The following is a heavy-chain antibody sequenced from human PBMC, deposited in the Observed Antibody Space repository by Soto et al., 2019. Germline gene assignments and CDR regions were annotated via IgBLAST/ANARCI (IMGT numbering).Heavy chain of an antibody. CDR2: ISSSSSYI. Sequence: GGSLRLSCAASGFTFSSYSMNWVRQAPGKGLEWVSSISSSSSYIYYADSVKGRLTISRDNAKNSLYLQMNSLRAEDTAVYYCARDLSVARREGDAFDIWGQGTMVTVSS. CDR3: ARDLSVARREGDAFDI. V-gene: IGHV3-21*01. CDR1: GFTFSSYS. J-gene: IGHJ3*02.